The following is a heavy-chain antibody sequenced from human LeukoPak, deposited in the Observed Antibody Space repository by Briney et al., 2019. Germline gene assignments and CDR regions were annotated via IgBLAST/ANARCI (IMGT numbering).Heavy chain of an antibody. CDR2: IWNDGHNE. Sequence: GGSLRLSCAASGFTFKNYGMHWVRQAPGQGLEWVAIIWNDGHNEYYADSVNGRFTISRDNSKNTLFLQMNNLRAEDTAVYYCARGVGYSFGNCDYWGQGTLVTVSS. D-gene: IGHD5-18*01. CDR3: ARGVGYSFGNCDY. CDR1: GFTFKNYG. J-gene: IGHJ4*02. V-gene: IGHV3-33*01.